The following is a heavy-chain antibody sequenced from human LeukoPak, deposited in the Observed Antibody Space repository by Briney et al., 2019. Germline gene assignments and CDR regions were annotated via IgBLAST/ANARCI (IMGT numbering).Heavy chain of an antibody. Sequence: GGSLRLSCAASGFTFSRYWMHWVRQVPGKGLVWVSHINSDGSSTTYADSVKGRFTISRDNAKNTLYLQMNSLRGEDTGVYYRVDPFGDAFDIWGQGTVVTVSS. CDR1: GFTFSRYW. CDR2: INSDGSST. J-gene: IGHJ3*02. D-gene: IGHD3-3*01. CDR3: VDPFGDAFDI. V-gene: IGHV3-74*01.